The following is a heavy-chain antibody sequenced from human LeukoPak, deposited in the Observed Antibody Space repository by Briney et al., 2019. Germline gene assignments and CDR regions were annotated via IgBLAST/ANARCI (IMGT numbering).Heavy chain of an antibody. V-gene: IGHV3-7*01. D-gene: IGHD4-17*01. Sequence: GGSLRLSCAASGFTFSSYWMSWVRQAPGKGLEWVANIKQDGSEKYYVDSVKGRFTTSRDNAKNSLYLQMNSLRAEDTAVYYCARDFYGDYAPPAYYFDYWGQGTLVTVSS. CDR2: IKQDGSEK. CDR3: ARDFYGDYAPPAYYFDY. CDR1: GFTFSSYW. J-gene: IGHJ4*02.